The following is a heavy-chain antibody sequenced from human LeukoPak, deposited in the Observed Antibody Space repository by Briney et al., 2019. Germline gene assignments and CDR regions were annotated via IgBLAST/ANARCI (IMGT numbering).Heavy chain of an antibody. D-gene: IGHD5-24*01. Sequence: GASVKVSCKTSGYTFTSYYIHWVRQAPGQGLEWMGIINPSDGSTSYTQRFQGRVAMTRDTSTSTVYMEVSSLRSEDTAVYYCARDGYKVGGQWDYWGQGTLVTVSS. CDR3: ARDGYKVGGQWDY. CDR2: INPSDGST. J-gene: IGHJ4*02. CDR1: GYTFTSYY. V-gene: IGHV1-46*01.